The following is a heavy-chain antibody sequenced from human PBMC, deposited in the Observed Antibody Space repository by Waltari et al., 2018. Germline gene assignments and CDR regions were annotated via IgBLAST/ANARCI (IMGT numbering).Heavy chain of an antibody. V-gene: IGHV4-31*03. CDR3: ARVLLWSRTDASFDY. CDR2: IFYSGST. J-gene: IGHJ4*02. Sequence: QVQLQESGPVLVKPSQTLSLNCTVSGGSISSGGYYWTWSRQHPGKGLEWIGYIFYSGSTYYNPTLTSRVTMSVDPCKNQFSLNLGSVTAADTAIYSCARVLLWSRTDASFDYWGQGTLVTVSS. CDR1: GGSISSGGYY. D-gene: IGHD3-10*01.